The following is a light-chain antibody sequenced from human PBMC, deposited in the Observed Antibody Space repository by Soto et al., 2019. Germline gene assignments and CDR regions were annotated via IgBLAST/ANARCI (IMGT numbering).Light chain of an antibody. V-gene: IGKV3-20*01. Sequence: IVLTQSPGTLSLSPWERATLSCRASQSISSSDLAWYQHRPGQAPRLLIYAASSRATGIPVRFSGSGSGTDFTLSISRLEPEDFAVYYCQQYGSSPGTFGQGTKVDIK. CDR2: AAS. CDR3: QQYGSSPGT. J-gene: IGKJ1*01. CDR1: QSISSSD.